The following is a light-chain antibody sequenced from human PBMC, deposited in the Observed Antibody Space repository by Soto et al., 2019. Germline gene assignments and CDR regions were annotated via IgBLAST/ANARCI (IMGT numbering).Light chain of an antibody. Sequence: EIVLTQSPGTLSLSPGERATLSCRASQSVSRSYLAWYQQKPGQAPRLLIYGASSRATGIPDRFSGSGSGTDFTLTSSRLEPEDFVVYYCQQYGSAPLWTFGQGTKVEIK. J-gene: IGKJ1*01. CDR3: QQYGSAPLWT. V-gene: IGKV3-20*01. CDR1: QSVSRSY. CDR2: GAS.